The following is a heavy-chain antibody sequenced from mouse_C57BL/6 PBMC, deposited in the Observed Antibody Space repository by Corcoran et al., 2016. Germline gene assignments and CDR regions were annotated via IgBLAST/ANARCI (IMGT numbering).Heavy chain of an antibody. CDR2: INTYSGVP. Sequence: QIQLVQSGPELKKPGETVKISCKASGYTFTTYGMSWVKQAPGKGLKWMGWINTYSGVPTYADDFKGRFAFSLETSASTAYLQINNLKNEDTATYFCASEDYYGSRSFAYWGQGTLVTVSA. J-gene: IGHJ3*01. CDR1: GYTFTTYG. V-gene: IGHV9-3*01. D-gene: IGHD1-1*01. CDR3: ASEDYYGSRSFAY.